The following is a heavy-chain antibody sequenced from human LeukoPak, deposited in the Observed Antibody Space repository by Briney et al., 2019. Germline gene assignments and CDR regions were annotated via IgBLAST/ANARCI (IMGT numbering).Heavy chain of an antibody. D-gene: IGHD4-17*01. CDR2: IYYTGTT. CDR3: ASKSTDHGELRFDY. J-gene: IGHJ4*02. Sequence: PSGTLSLTCTVSGGSISSYYWSWIRQPPGKGLEWIGYIYYTGTTNYNPSLKSRVTISVDTSKNQFSLKVSSVTAADTGVYYCASKSTDHGELRFDYWGQGTLVTVSS. V-gene: IGHV4-59*01. CDR1: GGSISSYY.